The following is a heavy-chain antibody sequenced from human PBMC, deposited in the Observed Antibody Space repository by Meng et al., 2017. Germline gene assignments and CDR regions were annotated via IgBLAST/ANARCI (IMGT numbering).Heavy chain of an antibody. D-gene: IGHD2-15*01. CDR3: ARMGHCDGGSCYSYDF. V-gene: IGHV5-51*01. Sequence: GESPKTSRQGSGYTFTNYWIGWVRQMPGKGLEWMGIIYPGDSETTYSPSFQGQVPISADKSITTAYLQWSSLKASDTAMYYCARMGHCDGGSCYSYDFWGQGTLVTVSS. CDR2: IYPGDSET. J-gene: IGHJ4*02. CDR1: GYTFTNYW.